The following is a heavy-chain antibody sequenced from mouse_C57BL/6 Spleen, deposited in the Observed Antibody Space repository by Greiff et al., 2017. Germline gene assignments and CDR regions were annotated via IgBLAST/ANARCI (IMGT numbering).Heavy chain of an antibody. Sequence: VQLKQSGPELVKPGASVKISCKASGYSFTDYNMNWVQQSNGKSLEWIGVINPNYGTTSYNQKFKGKATLTVAQSSSTADMQINSLTYEDSAVYYCARAGYDGYPYYAMDYWGQGTSVTVSS. J-gene: IGHJ4*01. D-gene: IGHD2-3*01. CDR2: INPNYGTT. CDR3: ARAGYDGYPYYAMDY. CDR1: GYSFTDYN. V-gene: IGHV1-39*01.